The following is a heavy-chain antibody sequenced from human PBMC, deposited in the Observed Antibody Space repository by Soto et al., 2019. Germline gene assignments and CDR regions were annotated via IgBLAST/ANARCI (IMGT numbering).Heavy chain of an antibody. CDR3: ARDSSSWTNWFDP. V-gene: IGHV4-59*01. Sequence: SETLSLTCTVSGGSISSYYWSWIRQPPGKGLEWIGDIYYSGSTNYNPSLKSRVTISVDTSKNQFSLKLSSVTAADTAVYYCARDSSSWTNWFDPWGQGTLVTVSS. CDR1: GGSISSYY. J-gene: IGHJ5*02. CDR2: IYYSGST. D-gene: IGHD6-13*01.